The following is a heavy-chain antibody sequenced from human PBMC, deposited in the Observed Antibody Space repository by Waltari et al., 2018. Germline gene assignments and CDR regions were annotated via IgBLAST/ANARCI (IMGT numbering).Heavy chain of an antibody. CDR3: AKLDSSSFLGYDY. D-gene: IGHD6-6*01. J-gene: IGHJ4*02. Sequence: EVQLLESGGGLVQPGGSLRLSCAASGFTFSSYAMSWVRQAPGKGLGGVSAISGSGGSTYYADSVKGRFTISRDNSKNTLYLQMNSLRAEDTAVYYCAKLDSSSFLGYDYWGQGTLVTVSS. CDR1: GFTFSSYA. CDR2: ISGSGGST. V-gene: IGHV3-23*01.